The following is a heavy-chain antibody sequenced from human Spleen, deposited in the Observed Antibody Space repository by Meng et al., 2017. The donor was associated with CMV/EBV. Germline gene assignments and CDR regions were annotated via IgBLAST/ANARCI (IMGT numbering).Heavy chain of an antibody. CDR1: YNFTSYG. CDR3: ARVPINDYGDYEGFFDY. Sequence: YNFTSYGISWVRQAPGQGLEWMGWISAYNGNTNYAQKLQGRVTMTTDTSTSTAYMELRSLRSDDTAVYYCARVPINDYGDYEGFFDYWGQGTLVTVSS. J-gene: IGHJ4*02. D-gene: IGHD4-17*01. CDR2: ISAYNGNT. V-gene: IGHV1-18*01.